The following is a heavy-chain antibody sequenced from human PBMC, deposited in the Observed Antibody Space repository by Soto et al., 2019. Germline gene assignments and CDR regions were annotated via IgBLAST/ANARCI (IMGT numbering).Heavy chain of an antibody. V-gene: IGHV3-23*01. D-gene: IGHD6-6*01. CDR1: GFTFSNYA. Sequence: GGSLRLSCAVSGFTFSNYAMNWVRQAPGKGLEWVSVITGSGGSTSYADSVKGRFTISRDNSKRTLYLQMNSMRVDDTAVYYCAKEFYTSSSGWRYYYGMDVWGQGTTVTVSS. CDR2: ITGSGGST. J-gene: IGHJ6*02. CDR3: AKEFYTSSSGWRYYYGMDV.